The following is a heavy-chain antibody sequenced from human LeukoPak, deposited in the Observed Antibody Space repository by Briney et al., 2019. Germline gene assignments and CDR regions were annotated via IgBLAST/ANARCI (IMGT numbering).Heavy chain of an antibody. CDR1: GFTFRSYA. CDR2: ISYDGSNK. J-gene: IGHJ4*02. D-gene: IGHD2-2*01. CDR3: AKGVLLHCSSTSCPFDY. V-gene: IGHV3-30*04. Sequence: GGSLRLSCAASGFTFRSYAMHWVRQAPGKGLEWVAVISYDGSNKYYADSVKGRFTISRDNSKNTLYLQMNSLRAEDTAVYYCAKGVLLHCSSTSCPFDYWGQGTLVTVSS.